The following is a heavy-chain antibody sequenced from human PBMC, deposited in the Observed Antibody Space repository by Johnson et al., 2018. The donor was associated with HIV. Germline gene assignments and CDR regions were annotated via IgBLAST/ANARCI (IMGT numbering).Heavy chain of an antibody. CDR3: ARVARHDGWWFDAFDI. Sequence: QVQLVESGGGVVQPGRSLRLSCAASGFTFSSYAMHWVRQAPGKGLEWVAFIRYDGSNKYYADSVKGRFTISRDNSKNTLYLQMNSLRAEDTAVYYCARVARHDGWWFDAFDIWGQGTMVTVSS. CDR1: GFTFSSYA. J-gene: IGHJ3*02. V-gene: IGHV3-33*08. CDR2: IRYDGSNK. D-gene: IGHD2-15*01.